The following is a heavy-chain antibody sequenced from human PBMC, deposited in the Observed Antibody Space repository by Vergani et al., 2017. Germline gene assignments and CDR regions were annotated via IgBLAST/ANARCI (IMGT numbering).Heavy chain of an antibody. J-gene: IGHJ5*02. CDR1: GGPISSGDYY. CDR2: IYYSGST. CDR3: ARSLIVVVPAAMAWFDP. D-gene: IGHD2-2*01. V-gene: IGHV4-30-4*08. Sequence: QVQLHESGPGLVKPSQTLSLTRTVSGGPISSGDYYWSWIRQPPGKGLEWIGYIYYSGSTYYNPSLKSRVNIAVDTSKNQFSLKLSSVTAADTAVYYCARSLIVVVPAAMAWFDPWGQGTLVTVSS.